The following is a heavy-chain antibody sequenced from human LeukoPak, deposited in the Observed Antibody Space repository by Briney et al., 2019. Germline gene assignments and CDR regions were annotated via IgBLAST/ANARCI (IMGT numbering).Heavy chain of an antibody. CDR2: INHSGST. Sequence: SETLSLTCAVYGGSFSGYYWRWIRQPPGKGLEWIGEINHSGSTNYNPSLKSRVTISVDTSKNQFSLKLSSVTAADTAVYYCARGPYSGTGYYYWGQGTLVTVSS. J-gene: IGHJ4*02. CDR1: GGSFSGYY. CDR3: ARGPYSGTGYYY. D-gene: IGHD3/OR15-3a*01. V-gene: IGHV4-34*01.